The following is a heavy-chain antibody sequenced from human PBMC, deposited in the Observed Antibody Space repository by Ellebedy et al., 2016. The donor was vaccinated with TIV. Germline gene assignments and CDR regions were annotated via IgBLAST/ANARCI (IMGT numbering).Heavy chain of an antibody. CDR2: MNPHSGNT. D-gene: IGHD3-3*01. CDR1: GYTFTTYD. CDR3: ARRSYDFWSGYPYYYYYNYMDV. Sequence: ASVKVSCXASGYTFTTYDINWVRQATGQGLEWMGWMNPHSGNTGSAQKFQGRVTMTRNTSISTAYMELSSLRSEDTAVYYCARRSYDFWSGYPYYYYYNYMDVWGKGTTVTVSS. J-gene: IGHJ6*03. V-gene: IGHV1-8*01.